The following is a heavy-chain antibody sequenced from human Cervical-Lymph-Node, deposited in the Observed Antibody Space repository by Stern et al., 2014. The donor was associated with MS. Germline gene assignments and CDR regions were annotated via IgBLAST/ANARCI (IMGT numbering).Heavy chain of an antibody. CDR1: GGSISSSDYY. V-gene: IGHV4-39*01. J-gene: IGHJ5*02. CDR2: IHESGST. Sequence: QLQLQESGPGLVKPSETLSLTCAVSGGSISSSDYYWGWIRQPPGKGLEWIGRIHESGSTFYNPSLKSRVTISSVTSKNQISLRLSSVTAADTAMYYCARGLLWFGELKVNGFDPWGQGTLVTVSS. D-gene: IGHD3-10*01. CDR3: ARGLLWFGELKVNGFDP.